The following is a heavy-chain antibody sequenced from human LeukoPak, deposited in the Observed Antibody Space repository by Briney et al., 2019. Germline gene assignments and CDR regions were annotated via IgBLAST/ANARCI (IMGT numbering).Heavy chain of an antibody. CDR2: ISSSSTYI. D-gene: IGHD3-16*01. CDR1: GFSFSSNT. V-gene: IGHV3-21*01. J-gene: IGHJ6*02. Sequence: GGSLRLSCAASGFSFSSNTMNWVRQAPGKGLEWVPSISSSSTYIYYADSLKGRFTISRDNAKNSLYLQMNSLRAEDTAVYYCAREGGTIYYYYGMDVWGQGTTVTVSS. CDR3: AREGGTIYYYYGMDV.